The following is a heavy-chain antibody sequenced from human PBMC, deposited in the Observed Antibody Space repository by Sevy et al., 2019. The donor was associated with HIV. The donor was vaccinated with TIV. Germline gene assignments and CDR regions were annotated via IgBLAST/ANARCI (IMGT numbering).Heavy chain of an antibody. D-gene: IGHD2-2*01. CDR3: ARDSRYCSSTSCSPADYYYCYGMDV. CDR1: GGTFSSYA. Sequence: ASVKVSCKASGGTFSSYAISWVRQAPGQGLEWMGGIIPIFGTANYAQKFQGRVTITADESTSTAYMELSSLRSEDTAVYYCARDSRYCSSTSCSPADYYYCYGMDVWGQGTTVTVSS. J-gene: IGHJ6*02. CDR2: IIPIFGTA. V-gene: IGHV1-69*13.